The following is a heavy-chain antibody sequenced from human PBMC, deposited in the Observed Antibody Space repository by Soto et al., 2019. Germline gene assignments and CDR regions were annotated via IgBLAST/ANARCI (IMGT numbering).Heavy chain of an antibody. D-gene: IGHD1-1*01. V-gene: IGHV3-23*01. J-gene: IGHJ3*02. CDR1: GFICSNYD. Sequence: PGGSLRLSCAVSGFICSNYDMSWVRQAPGRGLEWVSTILVGGSPHYEDSVKGRFTISRDTSKNTVYLQMNSLTAGDTAVYYCAKATATSGGAFEIYGQGAMVTVSS. CDR2: ILVGGSP. CDR3: AKATATSGGAFEI.